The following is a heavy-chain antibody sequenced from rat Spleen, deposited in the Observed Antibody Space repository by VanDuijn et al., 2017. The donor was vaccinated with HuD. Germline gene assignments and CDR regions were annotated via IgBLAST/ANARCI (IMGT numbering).Heavy chain of an antibody. CDR1: GFTFSGFA. CDR2: ISYDGSTP. J-gene: IGHJ2*01. CDR3: KRGYYFDY. V-gene: IGHV5-7*01. Sequence: EVQLVESGGGLVQPGRSLKLSCAASGFTFSGFAMAWVRQAPKKGLEWVATISYDGSTPYYRDSVKGRFTISRDNAKSTLYLHMDSLRSEDTATYHGKRGYYFDYWGEGVMVTVSS.